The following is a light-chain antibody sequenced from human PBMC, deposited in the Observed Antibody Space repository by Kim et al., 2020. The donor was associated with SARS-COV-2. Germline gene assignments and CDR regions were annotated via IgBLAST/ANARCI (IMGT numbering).Light chain of an antibody. V-gene: IGLV2-11*03. J-gene: IGLJ3*02. CDR2: DVT. CDR1: GCTVVVYIY. Sequence: PGQSHTFSAAGTGCTVVVYIYVAWDEQHPCKAPKLMIYDVTRRPSGVPDRFSGSKSGNTASLTISGLQAEDEADYHCCSYAGRYILFGGGTQLTVL. CDR3: CSYAGRYIL.